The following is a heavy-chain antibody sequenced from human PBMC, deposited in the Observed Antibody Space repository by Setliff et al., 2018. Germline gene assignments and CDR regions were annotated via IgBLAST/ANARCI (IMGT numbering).Heavy chain of an antibody. Sequence: GESLKISCKASGYTFRNYWIAWVRQMPGKGLEWMGIINPEGSETKYSPSFQGLVTISVDKSISTAYLQWSSLKASDTAMYYCARQPRGDWEYYFDYWGQGTLVTVSS. CDR2: INPEGSET. CDR3: ARQPRGDWEYYFDY. V-gene: IGHV5-51*01. D-gene: IGHD3-9*01. CDR1: GYTFRNYW. J-gene: IGHJ4*02.